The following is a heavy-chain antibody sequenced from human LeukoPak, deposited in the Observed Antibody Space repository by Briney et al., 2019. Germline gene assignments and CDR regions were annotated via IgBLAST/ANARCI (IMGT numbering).Heavy chain of an antibody. CDR1: GGSISSYY. CDR2: IYYSGST. Sequence: SETLSLTCTVSGGSISSYYWSWIRQTPGKGLEWIGYIYYSGSTNFNPSLKSRVTISVDKSKSQFSLRLTSVTAADTAVYYCASNGYYCIEVWGNGTTATVSS. D-gene: IGHD2-8*01. CDR3: ASNGYYCIEV. J-gene: IGHJ6*03. V-gene: IGHV4-59*12.